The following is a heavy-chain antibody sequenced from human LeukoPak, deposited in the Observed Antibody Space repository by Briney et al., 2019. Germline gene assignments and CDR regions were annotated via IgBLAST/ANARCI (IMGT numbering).Heavy chain of an antibody. Sequence: GGSLRLSCAASGFTFTSYAMGWVRQAPGKGLEWVSAISGSGGSTYYADSVKGRFTISRDNSKNTLYLQMNSLRAEDTAVYYCAKGKCSSTSCYSDYWGQGTLVTVSS. J-gene: IGHJ4*02. V-gene: IGHV3-23*01. CDR1: GFTFTSYA. CDR3: AKGKCSSTSCYSDY. CDR2: ISGSGGST. D-gene: IGHD2-2*01.